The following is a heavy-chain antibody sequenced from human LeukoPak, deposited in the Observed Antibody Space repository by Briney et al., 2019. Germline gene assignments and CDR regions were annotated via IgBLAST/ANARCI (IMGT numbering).Heavy chain of an antibody. Sequence: GGSLRLSCAASGFTFSSYSMNWVRQAPGKGLEWVSYISSTSSTIYYADSVKGRFTISRDNAKNSLYLQMNSLRAEDTAVYYCARVLAARAESMDVWGKGTTVTVSS. V-gene: IGHV3-48*01. D-gene: IGHD6-6*01. J-gene: IGHJ6*03. CDR2: ISSTSSTI. CDR3: ARVLAARAESMDV. CDR1: GFTFSSYS.